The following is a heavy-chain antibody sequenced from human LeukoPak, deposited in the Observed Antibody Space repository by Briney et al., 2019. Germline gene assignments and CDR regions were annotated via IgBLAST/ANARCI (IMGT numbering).Heavy chain of an antibody. Sequence: GRSQRLSCTFSGLTVSSNSMSWVREARGKGLERVSFIYSDNTHYSDSVKGGFTISRDNSKNTLYLQMNSLRAEDTAVYYCARDNPNYYGSGDYYMDVWGKGTTVTISS. J-gene: IGHJ6*03. CDR3: ARDNPNYYGSGDYYMDV. CDR1: GLTVSSNS. CDR2: IYSDNT. D-gene: IGHD3-10*01. V-gene: IGHV3-53*01.